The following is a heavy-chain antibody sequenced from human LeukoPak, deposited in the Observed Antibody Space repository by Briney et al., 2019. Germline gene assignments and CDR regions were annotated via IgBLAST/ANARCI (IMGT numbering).Heavy chain of an antibody. V-gene: IGHV4-39*01. D-gene: IGHD1-26*01. CDR1: GGSISSSSYY. CDR3: ASIVGATPFYYYYYMDV. CDR2: IYYSGST. J-gene: IGHJ6*03. Sequence: PSETLSLTCTVSGGSISSSSYYWGWIRRPPGKGLEWIGSIYYSGSTYYNPSLKSRVTISVDTSKNQFSLKLRSVTAADTAVYYCASIVGATPFYYYYYMDVWGKGTTVTVSS.